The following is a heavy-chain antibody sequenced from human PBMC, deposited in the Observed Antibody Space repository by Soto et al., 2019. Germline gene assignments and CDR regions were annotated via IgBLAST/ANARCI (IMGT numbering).Heavy chain of an antibody. CDR1: GGSISSSSYY. V-gene: IGHV4-39*01. CDR3: ATPLLADYGDYFVDWRYYYYGMDV. CDR2: IYYSGST. D-gene: IGHD4-17*01. Sequence: QLQLQESGPGLVKPSETLSLTCTVSGGSISSSSYYWGWIRQPPGKGLEWIGSIYYSGSTYYNPSLKSRVTISVDTSKNQFSLKLSSVTAADTAVYYCATPLLADYGDYFVDWRYYYYGMDVWGQGTTVTVSS. J-gene: IGHJ6*02.